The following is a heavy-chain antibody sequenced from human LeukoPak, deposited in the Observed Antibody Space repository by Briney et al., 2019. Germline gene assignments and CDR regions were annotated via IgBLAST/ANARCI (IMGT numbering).Heavy chain of an antibody. CDR3: ATLGATTNVSDY. J-gene: IGHJ4*02. Sequence: PGRSLRFSCAASGFTFSSYGMHWVRQAPGKGLEWVAVISYDGSNKYYADSVKGRFAISRDNSKNTLYLQMNSLRAEDTAVYYCATLGATTNVSDYWGQGTLVTVSS. V-gene: IGHV3-30*03. D-gene: IGHD1-26*01. CDR1: GFTFSSYG. CDR2: ISYDGSNK.